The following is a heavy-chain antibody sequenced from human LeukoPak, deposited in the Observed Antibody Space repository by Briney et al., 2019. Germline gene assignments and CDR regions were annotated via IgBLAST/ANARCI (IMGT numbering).Heavy chain of an antibody. V-gene: IGHV4-31*03. CDR1: VGSISSGGYY. J-gene: IGHJ5*02. CDR2: IYYSGST. D-gene: IGHD1-7*01. CDR3: AREIAELPSSARFDP. Sequence: SETLSLTCTVSVGSISSGGYYWSWVRQHPGKGLGWLGYIYYSGSTYYNPSLKTRVPISVDTSKNQFSLKLSSVTAADTAVYYCAREIAELPSSARFDPWGQGTLVTVSS.